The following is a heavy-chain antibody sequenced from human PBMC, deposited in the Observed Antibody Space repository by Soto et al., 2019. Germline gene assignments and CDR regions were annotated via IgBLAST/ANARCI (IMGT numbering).Heavy chain of an antibody. D-gene: IGHD4-17*01. CDR3: AKDAVSGDGIWLLDS. CDR2: LLRSGSTT. Sequence: GGSLRLSCAASGFTFANYAMTWARQAPGKGLEWVSSLLRSGSTTYYADSVKGRFTISSDISANSLYLQMDSLRAEDTAVYYCAKDAVSGDGIWLLDSWGQGTVVTVSS. CDR1: GFTFANYA. V-gene: IGHV3-23*01. J-gene: IGHJ4*02.